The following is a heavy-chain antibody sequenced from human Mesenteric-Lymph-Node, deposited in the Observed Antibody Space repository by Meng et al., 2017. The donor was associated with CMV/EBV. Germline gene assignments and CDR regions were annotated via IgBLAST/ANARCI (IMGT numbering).Heavy chain of an antibody. Sequence: GESLKISCAASRFTFSDYYMSWIRQAPGKGLEWVSVIYSGGSSTYYADSVKGRFTISRDNSKNTLYLQMNSLRVEDTSVYYCARARENFDYWGQGTLVTVSS. CDR1: RFTFSDYY. CDR3: ARARENFDY. J-gene: IGHJ4*02. CDR2: IYSGGSST. V-gene: IGHV3-23*03.